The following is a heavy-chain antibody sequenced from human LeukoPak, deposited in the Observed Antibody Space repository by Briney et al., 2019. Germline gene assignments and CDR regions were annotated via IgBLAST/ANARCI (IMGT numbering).Heavy chain of an antibody. D-gene: IGHD2-21*01. CDR1: GFTFSSYA. CDR3: ARNRIFDY. V-gene: IGHV3-30*04. CDR2: IPYDGSNK. Sequence: GGSLRLSCAASGFTFSSYAMHWVRQAPGKGLEWVAVIPYDGSNKYYADSVKGRFTISSDNSKNTLYLQMNSLKADDTAMYYCARNRIFDYWGQGTLVTVSS. J-gene: IGHJ4*02.